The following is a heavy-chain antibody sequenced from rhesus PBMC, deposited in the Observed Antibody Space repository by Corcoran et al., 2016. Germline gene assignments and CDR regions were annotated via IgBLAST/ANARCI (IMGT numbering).Heavy chain of an antibody. V-gene: IGHV4-173*01. Sequence: QVQLQESGPGLVKHSETLSLPCTVSGDSISAPLCTWVRQPPSTGLEWIGRISGSDGRTEYNPSLKSRVTSSTDTAKNQVSLNLNSVTAADTAVYFCAKNRGIGWFGYGLDSWGQGVLVTVSS. CDR3: AKNRGIGWFGYGLDS. D-gene: IGHD6-31*01. CDR1: GDSISAPL. CDR2: ISGSDGRT. J-gene: IGHJ6*01.